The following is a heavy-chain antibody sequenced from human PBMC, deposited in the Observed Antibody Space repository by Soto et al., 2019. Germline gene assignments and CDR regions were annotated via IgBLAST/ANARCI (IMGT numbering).Heavy chain of an antibody. J-gene: IGHJ4*02. CDR2: SYHSGST. CDR3: TRLQYYYDSSGPYFFDY. V-gene: IGHV4-4*02. D-gene: IGHD3-22*01. CDR1: GDSISSSNW. Sequence: SETLSLTCAVSGDSISSSNWWSWVRQPPGKRLEWIGESYHSGSTHYNPSLKSRVTISVDRSKSQFSLRLSSVTAADTAVYYCTRLQYYYDSSGPYFFDYWGQGTLVTVSS.